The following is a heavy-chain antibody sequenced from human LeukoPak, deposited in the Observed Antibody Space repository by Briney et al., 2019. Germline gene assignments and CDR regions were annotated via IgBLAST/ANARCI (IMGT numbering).Heavy chain of an antibody. CDR2: IYYSGST. D-gene: IGHD3-10*01. CDR3: ARDRPTAYGSGSYNFDY. J-gene: IGHJ4*02. Sequence: SETLSLTCTVSGGSISSSSYYWGWIRQPPGKGLEWIGSIYYSGSTYYNPSLKSRVTMSVDTSKNQFSLKLSSVTAADTAVYYCARDRPTAYGSGSYNFDYWGQGTLVTVSS. V-gene: IGHV4-39*07. CDR1: GGSISSSSYY.